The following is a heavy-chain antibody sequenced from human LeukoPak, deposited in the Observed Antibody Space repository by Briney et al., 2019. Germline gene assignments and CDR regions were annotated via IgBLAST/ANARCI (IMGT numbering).Heavy chain of an antibody. CDR1: GGTFSSYA. J-gene: IGHJ3*02. V-gene: IGHV1-69*05. CDR3: AREYDFWSGPPLNAFDI. D-gene: IGHD3-3*01. Sequence: ASVKVSCKASGGTFSSYAISWVRQAPGQGLEWMGGIIPIFGTANYAQKLQGRVTMTTDTSTSTAYMELRSLRSDDTAVYYCAREYDFWSGPPLNAFDIWGQGTMVTVSS. CDR2: IIPIFGTA.